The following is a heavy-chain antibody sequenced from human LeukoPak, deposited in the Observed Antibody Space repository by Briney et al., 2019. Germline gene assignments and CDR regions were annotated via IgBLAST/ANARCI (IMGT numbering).Heavy chain of an antibody. CDR1: GYTFTGYY. J-gene: IGHJ3*02. D-gene: IGHD2-15*01. CDR3: ARVPRFVVAAIDDAFDI. Sequence: ASVKVSCKASGYTFTGYYMHWVRQAPGQGLEWMGWINPNSGGTNYAQKFQGRVTMTRDTSTSTAYMELRSLRSDDTAVYYCARVPRFVVAAIDDAFDIWGQGTMVTVSS. CDR2: INPNSGGT. V-gene: IGHV1-2*02.